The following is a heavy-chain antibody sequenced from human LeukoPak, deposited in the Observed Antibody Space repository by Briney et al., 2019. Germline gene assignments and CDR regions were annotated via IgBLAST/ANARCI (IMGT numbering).Heavy chain of an antibody. CDR3: ARAGYSSSEFDY. V-gene: IGHV4-34*01. J-gene: IGHJ4*02. CDR2: INHSGST. CDR1: GGSFSGYY. D-gene: IGHD6-13*01. Sequence: PSETLSLTCAVYGGSFSGYYWSWIRQPPGKGLEWIGEINHSGSTNYNPSLKSRVTISVDRSKNQFSLKLSSVTAADTAVYYCARAGYSSSEFDYWGQGTLVTVSS.